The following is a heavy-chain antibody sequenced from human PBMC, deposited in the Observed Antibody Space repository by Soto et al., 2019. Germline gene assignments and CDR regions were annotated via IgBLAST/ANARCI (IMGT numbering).Heavy chain of an antibody. CDR3: ARESITIFGAGYGMDV. D-gene: IGHD3-3*01. CDR2: INPNSGGT. J-gene: IGHJ6*02. Sequence: ASVKVSCKASGYTFTGYYMHWVRQAPGQGLEWMGWINPNSGGTNYAQKFQGRVTMTRDTSISTAYMELSRLRSDDTAVYYCARESITIFGAGYGMDVWGQGTTVT. V-gene: IGHV1-2*02. CDR1: GYTFTGYY.